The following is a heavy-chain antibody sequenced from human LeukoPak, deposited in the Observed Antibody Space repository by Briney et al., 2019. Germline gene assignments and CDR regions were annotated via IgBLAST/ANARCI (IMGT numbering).Heavy chain of an antibody. J-gene: IGHJ5*02. V-gene: IGHV4-59*01. D-gene: IGHD3-22*01. CDR3: ARDRYYYDSSGYSNWFDP. Sequence: PSETLSLTCTVSGGPISSYYWSWIRQPPGKGLEWIGYIYYSGSTNYNPSLKSRVTISVDTSKNQFSLKLSSVTAADTAVYYCARDRYYYDSSGYSNWFDPWGQGTLVTVSS. CDR1: GGPISSYY. CDR2: IYYSGST.